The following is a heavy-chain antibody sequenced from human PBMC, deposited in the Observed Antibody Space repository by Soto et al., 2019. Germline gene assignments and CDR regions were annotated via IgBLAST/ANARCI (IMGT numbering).Heavy chain of an antibody. V-gene: IGHV4-59*01. J-gene: IGHJ4*02. CDR1: GGSISSYY. Sequence: SETLSLTCTVSGGSISSYYWSWIRQPPGKGLEWIGYIYYSGSTNYNPSLKSRVTISVDTSKNQFSLKLSSVTAADTAVYYCARWRYLYSFDYWGQGTLVTVSS. CDR3: ARWRYLYSFDY. D-gene: IGHD2-2*01. CDR2: IYYSGST.